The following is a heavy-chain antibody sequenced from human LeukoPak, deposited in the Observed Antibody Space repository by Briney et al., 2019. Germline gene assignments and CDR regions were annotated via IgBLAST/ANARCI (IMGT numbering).Heavy chain of an antibody. Sequence: SETLSLTCTVSGGSISSYYWSWIRQPPGKGLEWIGYIYYSGSTNYNPSLKSRVTISVDTSKNQSSLKLSSVTAADTAVYYCASSYSSSGFDYWGQGTPVTVSS. D-gene: IGHD6-6*01. CDR3: ASSYSSSGFDY. CDR1: GGSISSYY. J-gene: IGHJ4*02. CDR2: IYYSGST. V-gene: IGHV4-59*01.